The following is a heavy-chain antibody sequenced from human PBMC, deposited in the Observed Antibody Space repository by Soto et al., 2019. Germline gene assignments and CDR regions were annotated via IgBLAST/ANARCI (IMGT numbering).Heavy chain of an antibody. CDR2: INHSGST. CDR3: ARGPYCSGGSCYSKWFDP. Sequence: QVQLQQWGAGLLKPSETLSLTCAVYGGSFSGYYWSWIRQPPGKGLEWIGEINHSGSTNSNPSLKSGVPVSVDPSKTQFSLTLISVTAADTAVYYCARGPYCSGGSCYSKWFDPWGQGTLVTVSS. D-gene: IGHD2-15*01. CDR1: GGSFSGYY. J-gene: IGHJ5*02. V-gene: IGHV4-34*01.